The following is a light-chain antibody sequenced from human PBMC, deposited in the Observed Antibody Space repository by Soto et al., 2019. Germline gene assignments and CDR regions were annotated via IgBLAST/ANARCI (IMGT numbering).Light chain of an antibody. V-gene: IGKV1-39*01. Sequence: QMTQSPSSLSASVGDRVIITCRADHSINNYLNWYQQKPGQVPKLLIYAASTLQSGVPSRFSGSGSGRVFTLTINSLQPEDFATYYCQQSYSTLGTFGRGTRVKI. CDR3: QQSYSTLGT. CDR2: AAS. J-gene: IGKJ1*01. CDR1: HSINNY.